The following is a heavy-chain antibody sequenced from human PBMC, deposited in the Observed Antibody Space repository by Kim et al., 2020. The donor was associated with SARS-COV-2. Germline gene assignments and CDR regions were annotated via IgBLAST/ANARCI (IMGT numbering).Heavy chain of an antibody. V-gene: IGHV3-72*01. Sequence: GGSLRLSCAASGFTFSDHYVGWVRQAPGQGLRWVGLTKNKGQNYITEFAASVKGRFSISRDFSKNSVYLQMNSLKSEDTAVYYCVVYIAGATNSGQGTLVTVSS. CDR1: GFTFSDHY. CDR2: TKNKGQNYIT. CDR3: VVYIAGATN. D-gene: IGHD1-26*01. J-gene: IGHJ1*01.